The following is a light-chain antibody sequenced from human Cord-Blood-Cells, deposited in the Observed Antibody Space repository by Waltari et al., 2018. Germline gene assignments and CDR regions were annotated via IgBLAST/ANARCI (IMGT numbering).Light chain of an antibody. J-gene: IGKJ5*01. CDR2: LGS. V-gene: IGKV2-28*01. Sequence: DIVMTQSPLSLPVTPGEPASISCRSSQSLLHSNGYTYLDWYLQKPGQSPQLLIYLGSNRASGVPDRFSGSGSGTDFTLKISRVEAEDVGVYYCMQALQTPHFGQGTRLEIK. CDR1: QSLLHSNGYTY. CDR3: MQALQTPH.